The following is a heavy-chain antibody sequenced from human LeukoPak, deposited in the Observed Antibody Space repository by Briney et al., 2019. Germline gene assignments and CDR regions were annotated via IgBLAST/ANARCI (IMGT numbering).Heavy chain of an antibody. V-gene: IGHV3-NL1*01. CDR2: IYSDNT. Sequence: PGGSLRLSCAASGFTFSSYSMNWVRQAPGKGLELVSFIYSDNTHYSDSVKGRFIISRDNSKNTLYLQVNSLRAEDTAVYYCAKPHFDDWGQGTLVTVSS. J-gene: IGHJ4*02. CDR3: AKPHFDD. CDR1: GFTFSSYS.